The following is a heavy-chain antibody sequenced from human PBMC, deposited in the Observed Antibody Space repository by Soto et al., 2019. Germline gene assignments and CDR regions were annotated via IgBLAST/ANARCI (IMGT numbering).Heavy chain of an antibody. D-gene: IGHD6-19*01. Sequence: PGESLKISCAASGFTFSSYAMSWVRQAPGKGLEWVSAISGSGGSTYYADSVKGRFTISRDNSKNTLYLQMNSLRAEDTAVYYCAKAAYSSGWYCAFDIWGQGTMVTVSS. CDR1: GFTFSSYA. V-gene: IGHV3-23*01. CDR2: ISGSGGST. J-gene: IGHJ3*02. CDR3: AKAAYSSGWYCAFDI.